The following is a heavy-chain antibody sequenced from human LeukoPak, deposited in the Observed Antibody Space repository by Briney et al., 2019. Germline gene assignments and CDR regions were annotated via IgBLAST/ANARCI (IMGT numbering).Heavy chain of an antibody. CDR3: ARGRNFY. V-gene: IGHV3-30-3*01. CDR1: GFTFSSYA. J-gene: IGHJ4*02. Sequence: PGGSLRLSCAASGFTFSSYAMHWVRQAPGKGLEWVAVISYDGSNKYYADSVKGRFTISRDNSKNSLYLQMNSLRAEDTAVYYCARGRNFYWGQGTLVTVSS. CDR2: ISYDGSNK. D-gene: IGHD3-9*01.